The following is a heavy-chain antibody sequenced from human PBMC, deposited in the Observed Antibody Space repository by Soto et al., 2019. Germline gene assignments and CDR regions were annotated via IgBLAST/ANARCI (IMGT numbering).Heavy chain of an antibody. J-gene: IGHJ6*02. D-gene: IGHD3-10*01. CDR1: GYSFTSYC. Sequence: GESLKISCKGSGYSFTSYCISWVRQMPGKGLEWMGRIDPGDSDTRYSPSFQGQVTISADKSISTAYLQWSSLKASDTAMYYCARDYYGLGSYFSYYYGMDVWGQGTTVTVSS. V-gene: IGHV5-51*01. CDR2: IDPGDSDT. CDR3: ARDYYGLGSYFSYYYGMDV.